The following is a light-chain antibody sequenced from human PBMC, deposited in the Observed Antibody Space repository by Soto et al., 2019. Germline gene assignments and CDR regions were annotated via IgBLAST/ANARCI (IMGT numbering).Light chain of an antibody. CDR2: GAS. V-gene: IGKV3-20*01. J-gene: IGKJ2*01. CDR1: QSVSSSY. CDR3: QRYGSGPYT. Sequence: EIVLTQSPGTLSLSPGERATLSCRASQSVSSSYLAWYQQKPGQAPRLLIYGASSRATGLPDRFSGSGSGTDFSLTMRGLEPEAFAVYYCQRYGSGPYTFGQGNKREIK.